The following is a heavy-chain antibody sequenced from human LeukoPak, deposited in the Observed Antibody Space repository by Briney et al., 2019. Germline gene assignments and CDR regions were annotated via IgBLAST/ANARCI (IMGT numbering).Heavy chain of an antibody. D-gene: IGHD1-26*01. Sequence: PSETLSLTCIVSGGSINSHYWSWIRQPPGKGLEWIGDIHYTGTTKYNPSVKSRVTISIDTSKNQFSLELSSVTATDTAVYFCATNRVGTYDRPFDIWGQGTMVTVSS. J-gene: IGHJ3*02. V-gene: IGHV4-59*08. CDR2: IHYTGTT. CDR1: GGSINSHY. CDR3: ATNRVGTYDRPFDI.